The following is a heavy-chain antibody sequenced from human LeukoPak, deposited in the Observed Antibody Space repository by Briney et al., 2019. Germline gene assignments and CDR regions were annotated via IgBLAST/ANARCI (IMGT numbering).Heavy chain of an antibody. D-gene: IGHD6-13*01. J-gene: IGHJ3*02. V-gene: IGHV1-69*02. Sequence: GASVKVSCKASGGTFSSYTISWVRQAPGQGLEWMGRIIPILGIANYAQKFQGRVTITADKSTSTAYMELSSLRSEDTAVYYYASHSRRIAAAGGAYAFDIWGQGTMVTVSS. CDR1: GGTFSSYT. CDR2: IIPILGIA. CDR3: ASHSRRIAAAGGAYAFDI.